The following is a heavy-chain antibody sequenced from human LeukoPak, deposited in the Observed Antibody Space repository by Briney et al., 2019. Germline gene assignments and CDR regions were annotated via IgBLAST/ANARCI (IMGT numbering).Heavy chain of an antibody. J-gene: IGHJ5*02. D-gene: IGHD5-24*01. V-gene: IGHV1-69*13. CDR3: ARFLRRRGGYNWFDP. CDR2: IIPIFGTA. CDR1: GGTFSSYA. Sequence: ASVKVSCKASGGTFSSYAISWVRQAPGQGLEWMGGIIPIFGTANYAQKFQGRVTITADESTSTAYMELSSLRSEDTAVYYCARFLRRRGGYNWFDPWGQGTLVTVSS.